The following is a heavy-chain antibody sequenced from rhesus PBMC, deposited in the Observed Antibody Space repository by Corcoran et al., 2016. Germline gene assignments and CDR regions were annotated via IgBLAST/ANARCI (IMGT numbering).Heavy chain of an antibody. J-gene: IGHJ4*01. CDR2: ISSASSYI. CDR3: TSDRSSSWFDY. Sequence: EVQLVESGGGLVQPGGSLRLSCAAFGFTFSSYGMSWVRQAPGKGLEWVSSISSASSYIYYADSVKGRFTISRDNAKNSLSLQMNSLRAEDTAVYYCTSDRSSSWFDYWGQGVLVTVSS. CDR1: GFTFSSYG. D-gene: IGHD6-13*01. V-gene: IGHV3S16*01.